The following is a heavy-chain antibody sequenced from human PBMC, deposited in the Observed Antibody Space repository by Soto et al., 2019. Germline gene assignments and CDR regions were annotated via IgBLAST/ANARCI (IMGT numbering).Heavy chain of an antibody. D-gene: IGHD3-3*01. CDR2: INHSGST. CDR3: ARGPNFLIPGYYCRDV. J-gene: IGHJ6*03. Sequence: QVQLQQWGAGLLKPSETLSLTCAVYGGSFSGYYWSWIRQPPGKGLEWIGEINHSGSTNYNPSLKSRVTISVDTSKNQISLKLSFVTAADTAVYYCARGPNFLIPGYYCRDVWGRGTTVTVSS. V-gene: IGHV4-34*01. CDR1: GGSFSGYY.